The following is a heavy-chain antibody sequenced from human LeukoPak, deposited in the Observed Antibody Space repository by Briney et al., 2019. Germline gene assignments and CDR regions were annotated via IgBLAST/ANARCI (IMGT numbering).Heavy chain of an antibody. CDR1: GGSFSGYY. J-gene: IGHJ4*02. CDR2: INHSGST. Sequence: SETLSLTCAVYGGSFSGYYWSSIRQPPGKGLEWIGEINHSGSTNYNPSLKSRVTISLDTSKNQFSLKLSCVTAADTAVYYCAGAAGGGYDFALEYWGQGTVVTVSS. V-gene: IGHV4-34*01. CDR3: AGAAGGGYDFALEY. D-gene: IGHD5-12*01.